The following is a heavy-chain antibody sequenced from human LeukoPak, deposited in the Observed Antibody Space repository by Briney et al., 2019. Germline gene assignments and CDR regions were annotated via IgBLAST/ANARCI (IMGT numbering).Heavy chain of an antibody. CDR2: IGSDGGSK. D-gene: IGHD6-13*01. V-gene: IGHV3-64*01. Sequence: GGSLRLSCAASGLTFSSYTMHWARQAPGKGLEYVSVIGSDGGSKYYANSVKGRFTISRDNSKSTLYLQMGSLRTEDMAVYYCARVGAAARVDYWGQGTLVTVSS. CDR1: GLTFSSYT. J-gene: IGHJ4*02. CDR3: ARVGAAARVDY.